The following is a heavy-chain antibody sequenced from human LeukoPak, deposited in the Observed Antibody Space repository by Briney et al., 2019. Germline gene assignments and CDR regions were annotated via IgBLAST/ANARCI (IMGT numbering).Heavy chain of an antibody. CDR1: GGSISSSNW. D-gene: IGHD2-2*01. J-gene: IGHJ5*02. Sequence: PSETLSLTCAVSGGSISSSNWWSWVRQPPGKGLEWIGEIYRSGSTNYNPSLKSRVTISVDKSKNQFSLKLSSVTAADTAVYYCAREVPAATSNWFDPWGQGTLVTVSS. V-gene: IGHV4-4*02. CDR2: IYRSGST. CDR3: AREVPAATSNWFDP.